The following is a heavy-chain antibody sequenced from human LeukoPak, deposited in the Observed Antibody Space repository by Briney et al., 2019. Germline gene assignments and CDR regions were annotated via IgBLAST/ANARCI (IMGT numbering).Heavy chain of an antibody. D-gene: IGHD2-2*01. CDR1: GGSIISSNY. Sequence: SETLSLTCTVSGGSIISSNYWSWIRQPAGKGLEWVGRIYTTGSTDYNPSLKSRVIMSVDTSKNQFSLILTSVTAADTAVYYCAIQRPAMTFFGTWGQGTLVTVSS. V-gene: IGHV4-4*07. CDR2: IYTTGST. J-gene: IGHJ5*02. CDR3: AIQRPAMTFFGT.